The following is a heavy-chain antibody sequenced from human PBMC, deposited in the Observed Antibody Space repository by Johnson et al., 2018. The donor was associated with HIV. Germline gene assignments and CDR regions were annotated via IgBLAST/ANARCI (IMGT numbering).Heavy chain of an antibody. CDR1: GFTFSDYY. D-gene: IGHD3-22*01. CDR3: ARDLVPYYYDSSGYSYAFDI. V-gene: IGHV3-11*04. J-gene: IGHJ3*02. Sequence: QVQLVESGGGLVKPGGSLRLSCAASGFTFSDYYMSWIRQAPGKGLEWVSYISSSGGTIYYADSVKGRFTISRDNAKNSLYLQMNSLRAEDTAVYYCARDLVPYYYDSSGYSYAFDIWGQGTMVTVSS. CDR2: ISSSGGTI.